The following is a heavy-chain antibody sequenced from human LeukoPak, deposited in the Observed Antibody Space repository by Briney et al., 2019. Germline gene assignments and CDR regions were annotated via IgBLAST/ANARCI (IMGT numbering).Heavy chain of an antibody. J-gene: IGHJ6*04. CDR1: GYLNNNAYY. Sequence: SETLTLPCGLSGYLNNNAYYWVWIRQPPGEGLEWIGYLYHPDSTCYNTSLKSRVTMSVDTSRNQFSLKLSFVPAADTAGYYCARQYDSYFYYYLDLWGTGTTVTVSA. D-gene: IGHD3-10*01. V-gene: IGHV4-38-2*01. CDR3: ARQYDSYFYYYLDL. CDR2: LYHPDST.